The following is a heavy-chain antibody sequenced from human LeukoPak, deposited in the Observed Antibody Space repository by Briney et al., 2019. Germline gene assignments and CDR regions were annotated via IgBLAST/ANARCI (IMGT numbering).Heavy chain of an antibody. D-gene: IGHD3-22*01. Sequence: ASVKVSCKASGYTFTSYGISWVRQAPGQGLEWMGWISAYNGNTNYAQKLQGRVTMATDTSTSTAYMELRSLRSDDTAVYYCARGDDSSGYYPLGYWGQGTLVTVSS. CDR1: GYTFTSYG. CDR2: ISAYNGNT. J-gene: IGHJ4*02. CDR3: ARGDDSSGYYPLGY. V-gene: IGHV1-18*01.